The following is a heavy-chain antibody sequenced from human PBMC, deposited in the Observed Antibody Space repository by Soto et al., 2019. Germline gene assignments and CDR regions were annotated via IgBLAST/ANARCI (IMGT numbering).Heavy chain of an antibody. D-gene: IGHD5-12*01. CDR1: GFTFSNHW. CDR3: ARGYDLTSYYYYYMDV. J-gene: IGHJ6*03. V-gene: IGHV3-7*01. Sequence: GGSLRLSCAASGFTFSNHWMSWVRQAPGKGLEWVANIKQDGSGKYYVDSVKGRFTISRDNAKNSLYLQMNSLRADDTAVYYCARGYDLTSYYYYYMDVWGKGTTVTVSS. CDR2: IKQDGSGK.